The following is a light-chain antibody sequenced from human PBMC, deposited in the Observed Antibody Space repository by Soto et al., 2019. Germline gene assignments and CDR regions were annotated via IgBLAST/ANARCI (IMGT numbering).Light chain of an antibody. CDR1: QSVKTF. CDR2: DAS. J-gene: IGKJ5*01. CDR3: QKCSNWPPIT. V-gene: IGKV3-11*01. Sequence: EIVLTQSPATLSLSPGQRATLSCRASQSVKTFLVWYQHRPGQAPRVLIYDASHRASGIPARFSGSGSGTDFTLTISSLEPEDAACYYCQKCSNWPPITFGQWTRLEIK.